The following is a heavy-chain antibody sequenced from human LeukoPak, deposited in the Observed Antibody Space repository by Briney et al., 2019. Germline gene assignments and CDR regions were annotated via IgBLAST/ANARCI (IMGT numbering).Heavy chain of an antibody. CDR3: AKDQTVSSGSFYYYQFDY. Sequence: GGSLRLSCAASGFTFSNYAMSWVRQAPGKGLEWVSAISGSGSTTYSADSVKGRFTISRDNSKNTLYLQMNSLRAEDTAIYYCAKDQTVSSGSFYYYQFDYWGQGTLVTVSS. CDR2: ISGSGSTT. D-gene: IGHD3-10*01. J-gene: IGHJ4*02. V-gene: IGHV3-23*01. CDR1: GFTFSNYA.